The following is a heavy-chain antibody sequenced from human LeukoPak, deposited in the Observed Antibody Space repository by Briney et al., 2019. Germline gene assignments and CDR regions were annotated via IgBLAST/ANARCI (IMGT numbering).Heavy chain of an antibody. CDR1: GGSFSGYY. D-gene: IGHD4-17*01. V-gene: IGHV4-34*01. CDR3: ARGGPTTVTTRYYFDY. J-gene: IGHJ4*02. CDR2: INHSGST. Sequence: PSETLSLTCAVYGGSFSGYYWSWIRQPPGEGLEWIGEINHSGSTNYNPSLKSRVTISVDTSKNQFSLKLSSVTAADTAVYYCARGGPTTVTTRYYFDYWGQGTLVTVSS.